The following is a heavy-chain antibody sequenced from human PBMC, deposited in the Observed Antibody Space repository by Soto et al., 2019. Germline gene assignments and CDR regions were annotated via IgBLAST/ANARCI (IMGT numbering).Heavy chain of an antibody. CDR2: ISGAGNT. D-gene: IGHD6-19*01. CDR1: GFTVSSNY. CDR3: ARSDSSGWCIYGMDV. J-gene: IGHJ6*02. Sequence: EVQVVESGGGLVQPGGSLRLSCAASGFTVSSNYMNWVRQAPGKGLEWVSVISGAGNTYYADSVKGRFTISRHNSQNTLYLQMNSLRADDTAGYYCARSDSSGWCIYGMDVWGQGTTVTVSS. V-gene: IGHV3-53*04.